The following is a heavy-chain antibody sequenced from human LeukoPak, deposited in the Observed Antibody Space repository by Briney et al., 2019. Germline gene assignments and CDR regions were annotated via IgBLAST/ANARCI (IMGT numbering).Heavy chain of an antibody. D-gene: IGHD3-10*01. CDR1: GYTFTKYG. CDR2: ISAYNGNT. CDR3: ARDYYGSGSYYQLGY. J-gene: IGHJ4*02. V-gene: IGHV1-18*01. Sequence: GASVKVSCKASGYTFTKYGISWVRQAPGQGLEWMGWISAYNGNTNYVQKLQGRVTMTRDTSITTVYMELSSLRSDDTAVYYCARDYYGSGSYYQLGYWGQGTLVTVSS.